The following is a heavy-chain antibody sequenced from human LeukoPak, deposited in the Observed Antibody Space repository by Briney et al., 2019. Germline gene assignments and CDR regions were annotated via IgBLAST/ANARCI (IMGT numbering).Heavy chain of an antibody. J-gene: IGHJ4*02. CDR3: AKSYSGTGTFPDFDY. D-gene: IGHD3/OR15-3a*01. Sequence: GGSPEISFATSGFPFSYYGINRGRQAPGKGLDWVSSISSTSAYIYYADSVKGRFTISRDNAKNSLYLQMDSLRAEDTAVYYCAKSYSGTGTFPDFDYWGQGTLVTVSS. V-gene: IGHV3-21*01. CDR1: GFPFSYYG. CDR2: ISSTSAYI.